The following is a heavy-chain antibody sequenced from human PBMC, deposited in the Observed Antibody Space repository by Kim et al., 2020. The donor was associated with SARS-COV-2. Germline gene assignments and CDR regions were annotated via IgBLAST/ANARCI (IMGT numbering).Heavy chain of an antibody. CDR1: GGSFSGYY. V-gene: IGHV4-34*01. CDR2: INHSGST. J-gene: IGHJ6*02. Sequence: SETLSLTCAVYGGSFSGYYWSWIRQPPGKGLEWIGEINHSGSTNYNPSLKSRVTISVDTSKNQFSLKLSSVTAADTAVYYCARGRLPTIFGVVIFRYGMDVWGQETTVTVSS. CDR3: ARGRLPTIFGVVIFRYGMDV. D-gene: IGHD3-3*01.